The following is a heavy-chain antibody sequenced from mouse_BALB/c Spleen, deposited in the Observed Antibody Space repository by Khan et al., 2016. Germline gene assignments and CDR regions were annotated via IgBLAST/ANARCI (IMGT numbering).Heavy chain of an antibody. Sequence: EVQLVETGGGLVQPKGSLKLSCAASGFTFNTNAMNWVRQAPGKGLEWVARIRSKSNNYETYYADSVKDRFTISRDDSQSMLYLQMNNLKTEDAAMYYCVRDMITRAYWGQGTLVTVSA. V-gene: IGHV10S3*01. CDR3: VRDMITRAY. D-gene: IGHD2-4*01. CDR2: IRSKSNNYET. CDR1: GFTFNTNA. J-gene: IGHJ3*01.